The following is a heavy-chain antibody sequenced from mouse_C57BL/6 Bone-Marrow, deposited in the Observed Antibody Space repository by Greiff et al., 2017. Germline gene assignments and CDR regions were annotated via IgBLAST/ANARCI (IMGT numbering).Heavy chain of an antibody. J-gene: IGHJ4*01. Sequence: EVQLQQSVAELVRPGASVKLSCTASGFHIKNTYMHWVKQRPEQGLECIGRIDPANGNTKYAPKFQGKATITADTSSNTAYLQLSSLTSEDTAIYYGASSSYNYAMDYWGQGTSVTVSS. CDR3: ASSSYNYAMDY. CDR2: IDPANGNT. V-gene: IGHV14-3*01. D-gene: IGHD1-1*01. CDR1: GFHIKNTY.